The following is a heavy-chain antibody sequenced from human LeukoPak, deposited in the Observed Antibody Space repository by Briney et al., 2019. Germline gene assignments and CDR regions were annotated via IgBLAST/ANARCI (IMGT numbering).Heavy chain of an antibody. CDR2: ISAYNGNT. CDR1: GYTFTSYG. Sequence: ASVKVSCKASGYTFTSYGISWVRQAPGQGLEWMGWISAYNGNTNYAQKLQGRVTMTTDTSTSTAYMELSSLRSEDTAVYYCARVAVHGYNRAPFDYWGQGTLVTVSS. V-gene: IGHV1-18*01. J-gene: IGHJ4*02. CDR3: ARVAVHGYNRAPFDY. D-gene: IGHD5-24*01.